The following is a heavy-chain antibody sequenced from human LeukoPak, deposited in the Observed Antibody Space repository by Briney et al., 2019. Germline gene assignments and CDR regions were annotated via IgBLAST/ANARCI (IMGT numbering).Heavy chain of an antibody. CDR3: ARRVDAVEMATTAFDY. D-gene: IGHD5-24*01. V-gene: IGHV1-18*01. CDR2: ISAYNGNT. CDR1: GYTFTSYG. J-gene: IGHJ4*02. Sequence: SCKASGYTFTSYGISWVRQAPGQGLEWMGWISAYNGNTNYAQKLQGRVTMTTDTSTSTAYMELRSLRSDDTAVYYCARRVDAVEMATTAFDYWGQGTLVTVSS.